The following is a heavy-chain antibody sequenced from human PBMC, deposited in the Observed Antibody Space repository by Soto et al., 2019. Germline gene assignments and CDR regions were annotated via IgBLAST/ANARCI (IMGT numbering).Heavy chain of an antibody. D-gene: IGHD1-1*01. CDR1: GGSISSGGTGSY. V-gene: IGHV4-31*03. Sequence: QVQLQESGPGLVKPSQTLSLTCTVSGGSISSGGTGSYWTWIRQLPGKSLEWIGYIYYTGNTYYTPSLNRRPTISIDTSQNQFSLKLTSVTAADTTVYFCASGHDAYKVRYWGQGTLVTVSS. CDR2: IYYTGNT. CDR3: ASGHDAYKVRY. J-gene: IGHJ4*02.